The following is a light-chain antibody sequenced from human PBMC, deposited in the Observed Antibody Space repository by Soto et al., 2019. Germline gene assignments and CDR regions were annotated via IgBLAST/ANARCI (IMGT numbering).Light chain of an antibody. CDR3: CSYAGSFTGV. V-gene: IGLV2-11*01. CDR1: SGDVGGYNY. J-gene: IGLJ3*02. CDR2: EVY. Sequence: QSVLTQPRSVSGSPGQSVTISCTGTSGDVGGYNYVSWYQQYPGKAPKLMISEVYKRPSGVPDRFSGSKSGNTASLTISGLQAEDEADYYCCSYAGSFTGVFGGGTKLTVL.